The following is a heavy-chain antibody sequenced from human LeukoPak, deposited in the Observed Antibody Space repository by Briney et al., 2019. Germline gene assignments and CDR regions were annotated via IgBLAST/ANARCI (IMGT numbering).Heavy chain of an antibody. Sequence: PGGSLRLSCAASGFTFSSYGMSWVRQAPGKGLEWVSAISGSGGSTYYADSVKGRFTISRDNSKNTLYLQMNSLRAEDTAVYYCANGPPGGDPGLLRYWGQGTLVTVSS. CDR2: ISGSGGST. CDR1: GFTFSSYG. CDR3: ANGPPGGDPGLLRY. D-gene: IGHD3-16*01. J-gene: IGHJ4*02. V-gene: IGHV3-23*01.